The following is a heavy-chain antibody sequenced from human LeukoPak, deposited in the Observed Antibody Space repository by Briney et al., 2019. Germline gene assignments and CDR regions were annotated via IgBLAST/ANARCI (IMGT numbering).Heavy chain of an antibody. CDR3: ARESGYYFDY. J-gene: IGHJ4*02. CDR2: ISSSSSYI. V-gene: IGHV3-21*01. Sequence: GGSLRLSCAASGVTFSSYSMNWVRQAPGKGLEWVSSISSSSSYIYYADSVKGRFTISRDNAKNSLYLQMSSLRAEDTAVYYCARESGYYFDYWGQGTLVTVSS. D-gene: IGHD3-3*01. CDR1: GVTFSSYS.